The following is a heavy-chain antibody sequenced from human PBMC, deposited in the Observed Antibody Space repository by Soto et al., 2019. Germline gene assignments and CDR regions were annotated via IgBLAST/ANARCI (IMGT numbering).Heavy chain of an antibody. CDR2: ISGTAVCT. D-gene: IGHD1-1*01. J-gene: IGHJ4*01. CDR3: VNCHDEEVD. CDR1: GFTFSKYA. V-gene: IGHV3-23*04. Sequence: DVVLVESGGGLAQPGGSLRLSCVASGFTFSKYAMNWVRQAPGKGLEWVASISGTAVCTDYADSVKGRSTISRDNSKNTGSLQMDKFRIEDPGRCFCVNCHDEEVDWAQGPLAAASS.